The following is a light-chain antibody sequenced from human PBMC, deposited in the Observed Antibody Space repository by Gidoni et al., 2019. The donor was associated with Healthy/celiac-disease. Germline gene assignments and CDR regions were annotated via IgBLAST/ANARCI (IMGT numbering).Light chain of an antibody. CDR3: GTWDSSLSAGV. J-gene: IGLJ3*02. CDR1: SSNIGNNY. V-gene: IGLV1-51*01. CDR2: DNN. Sequence: QSVLTPPPSVSAAPGQKVTISCPGSSSNIGNNYVSCDQQLPGTAPKLLIYDNNKRPSGIPDRFSGSKSGTSATLGITGLQTGDEDDYYCGTWDSSLSAGVFGGGTKLTVL.